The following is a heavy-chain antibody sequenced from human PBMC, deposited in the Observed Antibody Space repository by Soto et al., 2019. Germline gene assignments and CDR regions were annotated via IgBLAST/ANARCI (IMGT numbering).Heavy chain of an antibody. D-gene: IGHD5-18*01. CDR3: ARGGRGYSSAPRYYFDY. CDR2: IIPIFATV. Sequence: QVQLVQAGSEVKKPGSSVKVSCKASGGSFSSNPISWVRQAPGQGLEWMAGIIPIFATVHYAQKFQGRVTSTADESTSTAYMELTSLRSEDTDVYFCARGGRGYSSAPRYYFDYWGQGTLVTVSS. V-gene: IGHV1-69*01. CDR1: GGSFSSNP. J-gene: IGHJ4*02.